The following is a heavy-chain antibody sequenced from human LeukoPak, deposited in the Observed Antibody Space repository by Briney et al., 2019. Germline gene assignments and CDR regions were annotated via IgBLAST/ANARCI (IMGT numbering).Heavy chain of an antibody. Sequence: GGSLRLSCAASGFTFRNYGMHWVRQAPGKGLEWVTFIRYDGADEYYADSVKGRFTISRDDSKNTVFLQMSTLRVEDTAVYYCARGYTYFASWGQGTLVTVSS. V-gene: IGHV3-30*02. CDR2: IRYDGADE. J-gene: IGHJ4*02. D-gene: IGHD3-16*02. CDR3: ARGYTYFAS. CDR1: GFTFRNYG.